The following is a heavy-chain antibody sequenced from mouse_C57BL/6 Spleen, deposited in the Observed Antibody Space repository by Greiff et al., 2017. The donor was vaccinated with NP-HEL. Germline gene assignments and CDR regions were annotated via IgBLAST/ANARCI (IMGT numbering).Heavy chain of an antibody. J-gene: IGHJ4*01. CDR3: ARDGNPRAMDY. CDR2: IYPRDGST. D-gene: IGHD2-1*01. V-gene: IGHV1-78*01. Sequence: VQLQQSDAELVKPGASVKMSCKVSGYTFTDYTIHWMKQRPEQGLEWIGYIYPRDGSTKYNEKFKGKATLTADKSSSTAYMQLSSLTSEDSAVYFCARDGNPRAMDYWGQGTSVTVSS. CDR1: GYTFTDYT.